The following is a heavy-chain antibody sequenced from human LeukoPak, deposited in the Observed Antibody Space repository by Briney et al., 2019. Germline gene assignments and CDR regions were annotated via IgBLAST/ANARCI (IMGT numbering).Heavy chain of an antibody. CDR1: GFTFNSDW. CDR2: IKQDGSEK. D-gene: IGHD3-16*01. CDR3: ARGGGLDV. J-gene: IGHJ6*02. Sequence: GGSLRLSCAVSGFTFNSDWMSWVRQAPGKGLEWVANIKQDGSEKYYVDSVKGRFTISRDNAKNSLYLQMSNLRAEDTAVYFCARGGGLDVWGQGATVTVSS. V-gene: IGHV3-7*03.